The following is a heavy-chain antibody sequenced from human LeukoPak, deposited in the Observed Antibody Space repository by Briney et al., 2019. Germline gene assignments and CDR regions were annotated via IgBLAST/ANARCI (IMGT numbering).Heavy chain of an antibody. Sequence: PGGSLRLSCAASGFTFSSYAMSWVRQAPGKGLEWVSAISGSGGSTYYADSVKGRFTISRDNSKNTLYLQMNSLRAEDTAVYYCAYADTAMVYPFDYWGQGTLVTVSS. CDR1: GFTFSSYA. V-gene: IGHV3-23*01. J-gene: IGHJ4*02. CDR3: AYADTAMVYPFDY. D-gene: IGHD5-18*01. CDR2: ISGSGGST.